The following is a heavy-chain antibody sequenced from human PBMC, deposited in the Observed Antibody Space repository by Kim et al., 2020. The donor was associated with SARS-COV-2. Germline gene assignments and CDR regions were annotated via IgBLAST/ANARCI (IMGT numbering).Heavy chain of an antibody. CDR1: GGSFSGYY. D-gene: IGHD6-13*01. Sequence: SETLSLTCAVYGGSFSGYYWSWIRQPPGKGLEWIGEINHSGSTNYNPSLKSRVTISVDTSKNQFSLKLSSVTAADTAVYYCARGVGIAARGNWFDPWGQGTLVTVSS. CDR2: INHSGST. V-gene: IGHV4-34*01. CDR3: ARGVGIAARGNWFDP. J-gene: IGHJ5*02.